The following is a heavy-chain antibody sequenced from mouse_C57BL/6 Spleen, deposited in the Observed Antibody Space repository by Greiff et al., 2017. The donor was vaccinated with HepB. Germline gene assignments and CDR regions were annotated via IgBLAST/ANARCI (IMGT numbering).Heavy chain of an antibody. V-gene: IGHV6-3*01. D-gene: IGHD1-1*01. CDR1: GFTFSNYW. J-gene: IGHJ2*01. Sequence: EVKLMESGGGLVQPGGSMKLSCVASGFTFSNYWMNWVRQSPEKGLEWVAQIRLKSDNYATHYAESVKGRFTISRDDSKSSVYLQMYNLRAEDTGIYYCTNIYYYVSSYYFDYWGQGTTLTVSS. CDR2: IRLKSDNYAT. CDR3: TNIYYYVSSYYFDY.